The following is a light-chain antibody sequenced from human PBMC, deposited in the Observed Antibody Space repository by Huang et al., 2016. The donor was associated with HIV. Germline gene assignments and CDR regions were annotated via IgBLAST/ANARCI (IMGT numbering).Light chain of an antibody. Sequence: EIVMTQSPATLSVSPGERATLSCRASQSVGSNLAWHQQKPGQAPRLLIYGASTRATGIPARFSGSGSGTEVTLTITSLQSEDFAVYYCQQYNNWPYTFGQGTKLEIK. CDR1: QSVGSN. J-gene: IGKJ2*01. CDR3: QQYNNWPYT. V-gene: IGKV3-15*01. CDR2: GAS.